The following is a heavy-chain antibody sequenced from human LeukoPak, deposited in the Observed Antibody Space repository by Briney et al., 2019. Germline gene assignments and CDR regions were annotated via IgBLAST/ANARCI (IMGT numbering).Heavy chain of an antibody. J-gene: IGHJ4*02. CDR2: IIPIFGTA. D-gene: IGHD3-3*01. CDR3: ARAPPTIFGVDFDY. V-gene: IGHV1-69*05. Sequence: GSSVKVSCKASGGTFSSYAISWVRQAPGQGLEWMGRIIPIFGTANYAQKFQGRVTITTDESTSTAYMELRSLRSDDTAVYYCARAPPTIFGVDFDYWGQGTLVTVSS. CDR1: GGTFSSYA.